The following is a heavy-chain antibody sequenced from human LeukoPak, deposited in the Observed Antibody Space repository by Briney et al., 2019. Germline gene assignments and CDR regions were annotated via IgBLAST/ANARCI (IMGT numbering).Heavy chain of an antibody. CDR2: IYYSGST. D-gene: IGHD3-10*01. CDR3: ARSYGSYYFYAIDV. Sequence: SETLSLTCNVSDGSISSYYWSWIRQPPGKGLEWIGYIYYSGSTNYNPSLKSRVTISADTSKNQFSLKLSSVTAADTAVYYCARSYGSYYFYAIDVWGLGTTVTVS. V-gene: IGHV4-59*12. J-gene: IGHJ6*02. CDR1: DGSISSYY.